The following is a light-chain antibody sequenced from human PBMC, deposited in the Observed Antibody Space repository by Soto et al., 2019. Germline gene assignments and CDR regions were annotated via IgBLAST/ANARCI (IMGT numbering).Light chain of an antibody. Sequence: EIVLTQSPGTLSLSPGERATLSCRASQGVSSSYVAWYQQKGGQSPRLLIYDASSRATGIPDRFSGSGSGTDFTLTIGRLEPEDFAVYYCQQYGNSPITFGQGTRLEIK. J-gene: IGKJ5*01. CDR3: QQYGNSPIT. CDR2: DAS. V-gene: IGKV3-20*01. CDR1: QGVSSSY.